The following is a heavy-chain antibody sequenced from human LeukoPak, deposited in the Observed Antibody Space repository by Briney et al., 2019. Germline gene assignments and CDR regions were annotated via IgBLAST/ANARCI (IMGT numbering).Heavy chain of an antibody. Sequence: SETLSLTCTVSGGSISSYYWSWIRQPAGKGLEWIGRIYTGGSTNYNPSLKSRVTMSVDTSKNQFSLKLSSVTAADTAVYYCARVYNYHFWSGHGGYFDYWGQGTLVTVSS. CDR1: GGSISSYY. CDR3: ARVYNYHFWSGHGGYFDY. CDR2: IYTGGST. V-gene: IGHV4-4*07. D-gene: IGHD3-3*01. J-gene: IGHJ4*02.